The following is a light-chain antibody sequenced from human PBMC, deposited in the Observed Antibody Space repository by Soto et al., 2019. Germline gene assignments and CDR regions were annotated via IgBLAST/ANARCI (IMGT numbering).Light chain of an antibody. CDR3: QPYNDWPLT. Sequence: EIVMMQSPDTLSVSPGERATLTCRAGQGVTTNFAWYQQKSGQSPRLLIYDVSIRATGVPARFSGSRSGPELTLTINSLQSEDFAIYYCQPYNDWPLTFGGGTKVDIK. CDR2: DVS. V-gene: IGKV3-15*01. CDR1: QGVTTN. J-gene: IGKJ4*01.